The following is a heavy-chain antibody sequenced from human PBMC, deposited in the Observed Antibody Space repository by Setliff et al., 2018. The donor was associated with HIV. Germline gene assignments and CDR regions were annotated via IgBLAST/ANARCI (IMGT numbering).Heavy chain of an antibody. CDR3: ARDAGAPGRGNPLDY. D-gene: IGHD3-10*01. J-gene: IGHJ4*02. CDR2: INAGNGNT. Sequence: GASVKVSCKASGYIFTSYAMHWVRQAPGQRLEWMGWINAGNGNTKYSQEFQGRVTLTRDTSITTAYMELSTLRDDDTAVYYCARDAGAPGRGNPLDYWGQGTLVTVSS. CDR1: GYIFTSYA. V-gene: IGHV1-3*01.